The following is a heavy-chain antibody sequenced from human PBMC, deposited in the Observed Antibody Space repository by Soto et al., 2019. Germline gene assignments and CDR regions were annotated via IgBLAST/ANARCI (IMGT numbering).Heavy chain of an antibody. D-gene: IGHD6-19*01. CDR1: GYTFTSYG. Sequence: ASVKVSCKASGYTFTSYGISWVRQAPGQGLEWMGWISAYNGNTNYAQKLQGRVTMTTDTSTSTAYMELRSLRSDDTAVYYCARDQDAYSSGWFCYWGQGTLVTVSS. V-gene: IGHV1-18*01. CDR3: ARDQDAYSSGWFCY. CDR2: ISAYNGNT. J-gene: IGHJ4*02.